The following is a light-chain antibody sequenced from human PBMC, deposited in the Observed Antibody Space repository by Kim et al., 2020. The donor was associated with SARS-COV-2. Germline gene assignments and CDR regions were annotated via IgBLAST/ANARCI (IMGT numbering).Light chain of an antibody. CDR1: QGIEND. Sequence: DIQMTQSPSSLSASVGDRVTITCRASQGIENDLGWFQQKPGKAPKRLNNGTSTFQSGVPSRFSGSGSGTDFTLTISSLQPEDFATYYCLQHNSYPLTFGGGTKVDIK. CDR3: LQHNSYPLT. V-gene: IGKV1-17*01. J-gene: IGKJ4*01. CDR2: GTS.